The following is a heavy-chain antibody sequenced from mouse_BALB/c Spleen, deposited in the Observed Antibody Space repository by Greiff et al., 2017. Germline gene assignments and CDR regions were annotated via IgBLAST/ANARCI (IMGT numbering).Heavy chain of an antibody. V-gene: IGHV1S81*02. CDR1: GYTFTSYY. Sequence: QVQLQQSGAELVKPGASVKLSCKASGYTFTSYYMYWVKQRPGQGLEWIGEINPSNGGTNFNEKFKSKATLTVDKSSSTAYMQLSSLTSEDSAVYYCTRSREGLQFAYWGQGTLVTVSA. J-gene: IGHJ3*01. CDR3: TRSREGLQFAY. D-gene: IGHD2-4*01. CDR2: INPSNGGT.